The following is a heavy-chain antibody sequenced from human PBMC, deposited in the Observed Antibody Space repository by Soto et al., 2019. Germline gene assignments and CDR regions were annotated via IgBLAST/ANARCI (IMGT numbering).Heavy chain of an antibody. J-gene: IGHJ4*02. CDR1: GFSLSSTEEG. CDR3: AHCSYSCADCYPQPYFDY. D-gene: IGHD2-21*02. CDR2: IYWDDDK. Sequence: QITLKESGPTLVKPTQTLTLTCTFAGFSLSSTEEGVGWFRQPPGKAPEWLALIYWDDDKRYSPPLKTRLTITKEPSNNQVVLTMTILDTVDPATYSRAHCSYSCADCYPQPYFDYRGQLILVNGSS. V-gene: IGHV2-5*02.